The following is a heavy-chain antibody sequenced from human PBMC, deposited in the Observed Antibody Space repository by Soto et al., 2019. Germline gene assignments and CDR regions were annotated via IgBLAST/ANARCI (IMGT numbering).Heavy chain of an antibody. J-gene: IGHJ6*02. Sequence: EAQLLESGGGLVQPGGSLRLSCAASGFTFSSYAMSWVRQATGKGLEWVSAISGRGESTNYADSVKGRFTISRDNSKNSLILKMKRLRAEDTAVYYCARWREQQLSLGYYGMDVWGQGTTVTVSS. CDR3: ARWREQQLSLGYYGMDV. CDR1: GFTFSSYA. V-gene: IGHV3-23*01. D-gene: IGHD6-13*01. CDR2: ISGRGEST.